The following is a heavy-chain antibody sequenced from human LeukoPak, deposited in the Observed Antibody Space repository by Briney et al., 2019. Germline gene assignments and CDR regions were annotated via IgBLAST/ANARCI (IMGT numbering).Heavy chain of an antibody. D-gene: IGHD5-12*01. CDR3: ARGDLVVASRGFAFDI. Sequence: GGSLRLSWAASGFSVSSYSMNWARQAAGKGLEWLSYISSSSSTIYYADSVKGRFTISRDNAKNSLYLQMNSLRAEDTAVYYCARGDLVVASRGFAFDIWGQGTMVTVSS. V-gene: IGHV3-48*01. CDR1: GFSVSSYS. J-gene: IGHJ3*02. CDR2: ISSSSSTI.